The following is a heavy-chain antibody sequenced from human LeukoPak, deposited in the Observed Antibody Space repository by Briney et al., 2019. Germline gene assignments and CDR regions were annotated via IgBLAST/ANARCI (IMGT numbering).Heavy chain of an antibody. CDR3: ARGADSSGYYSIFYFHC. CDR2: IYYSGST. Sequence: PSETLSLTCTVSGGSISSYYWSWIRQPPGKGLEWIGYIYYSGSTNYNPSLKSRVTISVDTSKNQFSLKLSSVTAADTAVYYCARGADSSGYYSIFYFHCWGQGTLVTVSS. CDR1: GGSISSYY. D-gene: IGHD3-22*01. V-gene: IGHV4-59*01. J-gene: IGHJ4*02.